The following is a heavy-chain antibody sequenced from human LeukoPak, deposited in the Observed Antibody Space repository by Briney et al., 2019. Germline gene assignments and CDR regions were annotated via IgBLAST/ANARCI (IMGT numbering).Heavy chain of an antibody. CDR3: ANYWYP. CDR1: GXTFSSDW. D-gene: IGHD2-8*02. Sequence: GGSLRLSCASSGXTFSSDWVYWVRQAPGRGPVWVSGIKPDGTYTHYADSVKGRFTISRDDANNILYLQMNSLRVEDTAVYFCANYWYPWGPGTLVTVSS. J-gene: IGHJ5*02. V-gene: IGHV3-74*01. CDR2: IKPDGTYT.